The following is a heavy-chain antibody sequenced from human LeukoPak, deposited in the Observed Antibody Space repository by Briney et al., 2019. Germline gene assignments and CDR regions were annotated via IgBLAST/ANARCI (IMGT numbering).Heavy chain of an antibody. V-gene: IGHV4-4*07. CDR1: GGSISSYY. D-gene: IGHD3-10*01. Sequence: SETLSLTCTVSGGSISSYYWSWIRQPAGKGLEWIGRIYTSGSTNYNPSPKSRVTMSVDTSKNQFSLKLSSVTAADTAVYYCARGPNYGSGSYSFGFDYWGQGTLVTVSS. J-gene: IGHJ4*02. CDR3: ARGPNYGSGSYSFGFDY. CDR2: IYTSGST.